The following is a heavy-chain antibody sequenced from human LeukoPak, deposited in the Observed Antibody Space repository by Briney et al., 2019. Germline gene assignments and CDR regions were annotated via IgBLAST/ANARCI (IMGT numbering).Heavy chain of an antibody. CDR2: ISTTSDYI. CDR3: ARERSQGMDY. D-gene: IGHD3-10*01. Sequence: KSGGSLRLSCVGSGFSFSSSDMNWVRQAPGKGLEWVSSISTTSDYIYHADSVKGRFTTSRDNAKNSLYLQMNSLRADDTGVYYCARERSQGMDYWGQGTLVTVSS. J-gene: IGHJ4*02. V-gene: IGHV3-21*06. CDR1: GFSFSSSD.